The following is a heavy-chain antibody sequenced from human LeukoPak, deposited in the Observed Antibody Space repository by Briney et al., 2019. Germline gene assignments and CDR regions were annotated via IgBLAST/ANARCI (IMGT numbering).Heavy chain of an antibody. CDR1: GGSISSYY. J-gene: IGHJ4*02. Sequence: SETLSLTCTVSGGSISSYYWSWIRQPPGKGLEWIGYIYYSGSTNYNPSLKSRVTISVDTSKNQFSLKLSSVTAADTAVYYCARGRDGYNFLNRGEYYYFDYWGQGTLVTVSS. CDR3: ARGRDGYNFLNRGEYYYFDY. D-gene: IGHD5-24*01. CDR2: IYYSGST. V-gene: IGHV4-59*01.